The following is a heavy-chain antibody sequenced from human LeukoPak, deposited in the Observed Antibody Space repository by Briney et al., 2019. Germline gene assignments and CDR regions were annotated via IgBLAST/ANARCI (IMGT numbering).Heavy chain of an antibody. CDR3: AKDQQGGAGSGRFDY. CDR2: ISFDGAYR. CDR1: GFTFSDYY. J-gene: IGHJ4*02. V-gene: IGHV3-30*18. Sequence: GGSLRLSCAASGFTFSDYYMSWIRRAPGKGLEWLAIISFDGAYRYYADSVKGRFTISRDISKNTFYLQMSSLTADDAALYYCAKDQQGGAGSGRFDYWGQGTLVTVSS. D-gene: IGHD3-10*01.